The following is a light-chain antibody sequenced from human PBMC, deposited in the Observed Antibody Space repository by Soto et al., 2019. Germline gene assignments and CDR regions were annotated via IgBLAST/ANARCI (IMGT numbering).Light chain of an antibody. CDR1: ETISNY. Sequence: IQMTQSPSSLSASVGDRVTITCRASETISNYLNWYQQKSGQAPKLLIYAAASLQSGVPSRFTGSGSGTDFTLTITTLQPEDFATYYCQQRYSAPATFGGGTKVDIK. V-gene: IGKV1-39*01. J-gene: IGKJ4*01. CDR2: AAA. CDR3: QQRYSAPAT.